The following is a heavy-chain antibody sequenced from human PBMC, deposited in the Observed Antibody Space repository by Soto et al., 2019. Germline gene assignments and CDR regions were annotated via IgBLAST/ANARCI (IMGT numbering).Heavy chain of an antibody. V-gene: IGHV1-18*04. J-gene: IGHJ6*02. CDR3: ARDGPPAMAYSSSSYYYYYGMDV. Sequence: QVQLVQSGAEVKKPGASVKVSCKASGYTFTSYGISWVRQAPGQGLEWMGWISAYNGNTNYAQKLQGRVTMTTDTSTSTAYMELRSLGSDDTAVYYCARDGPPAMAYSSSSYYYYYGMDVWGQGTTVTVSS. CDR2: ISAYNGNT. D-gene: IGHD6-6*01. CDR1: GYTFTSYG.